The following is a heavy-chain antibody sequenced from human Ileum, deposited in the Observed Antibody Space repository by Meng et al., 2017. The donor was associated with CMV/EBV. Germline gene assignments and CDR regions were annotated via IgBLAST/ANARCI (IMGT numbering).Heavy chain of an antibody. CDR1: GFGFSGYW. CDR2: INNDGTNT. J-gene: IGHJ5*02. CDR3: VRENGVDASRGNRFDP. V-gene: IGHV3-74*01. D-gene: IGHD3-3*01. Sequence: GESLKISCAANGFGFSGYWMHWARQAPGKELVWISRINNDGTNTIYADSVKVRFTIPRDNAKNTLYLQMNTLRAEVTAVYYCVRENGVDASRGNRFDPWGQGTLVTVSS.